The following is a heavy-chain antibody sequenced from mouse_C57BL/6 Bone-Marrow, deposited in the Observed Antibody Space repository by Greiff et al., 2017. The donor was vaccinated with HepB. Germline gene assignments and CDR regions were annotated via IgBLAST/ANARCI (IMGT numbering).Heavy chain of an antibody. CDR1: GFSFNTYA. D-gene: IGHD1-1*01. V-gene: IGHV10-1*01. Sequence: DVKLVESGGGLVQPKGSLKLSCAASGFSFNTYAMNWVRQAPGKGLEWVARIRSKSNNYATYYADSVKDRFTISRDDSESMLYLQMNNVKTEDTAMYYCVRHVPWAGSSPYFDYWGQGTTLTVSS. CDR2: IRSKSNNYAT. J-gene: IGHJ2*01. CDR3: VRHVPWAGSSPYFDY.